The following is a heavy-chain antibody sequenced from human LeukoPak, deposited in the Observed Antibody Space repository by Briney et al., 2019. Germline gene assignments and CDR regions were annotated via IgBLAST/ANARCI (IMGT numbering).Heavy chain of an antibody. V-gene: IGHV4-39*01. CDR3: QSRFLEWLLDY. CDR1: GDSIRSNNYY. Sequence: NPSGTLSLTCTVSGDSIRSNNYYWGWIRQPPGKGLEWIGSIYDTGSTFYNPSLKSRVIISVDTSKNQFSLKLSSVTAADTAVYYCQSRFLEWLLDYWGQGTLVTVSS. J-gene: IGHJ4*02. D-gene: IGHD3-3*01. CDR2: IYDTGST.